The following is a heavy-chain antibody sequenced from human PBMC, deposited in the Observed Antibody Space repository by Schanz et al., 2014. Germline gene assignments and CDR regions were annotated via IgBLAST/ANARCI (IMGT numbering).Heavy chain of an antibody. CDR3: ARSGGSDFDC. V-gene: IGHV3-11*01. J-gene: IGHJ4*02. CDR2: IGNGGVTI. D-gene: IGHD6-25*01. Sequence: QVQLVDSGGGLVKPGGSLRLSCTASGFPFSDYFMAWIRQPPGRGLEWVSYIGNGGVTIYYADSVKGRFTISRDNSKNSLHLQMNSLRAEDTAVDYCARSGGSDFDCWAQGTLVTVSS. CDR1: GFPFSDYF.